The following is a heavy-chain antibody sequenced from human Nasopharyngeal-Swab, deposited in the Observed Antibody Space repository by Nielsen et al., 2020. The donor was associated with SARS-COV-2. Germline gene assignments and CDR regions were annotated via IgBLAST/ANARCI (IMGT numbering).Heavy chain of an antibody. Sequence: GESLKISCAASGFSFSTFWMHWVRQVPGEGPVWVSRINTDGRRTNYAESVKGQFTISRDNVKNMLYLQMNNLRPEDTAVYYCARDLGGFGGYWGQGTLATVSS. CDR3: ARDLGGFGGY. CDR2: INTDGRRT. V-gene: IGHV3-74*01. J-gene: IGHJ4*02. D-gene: IGHD4-23*01. CDR1: GFSFSTFW.